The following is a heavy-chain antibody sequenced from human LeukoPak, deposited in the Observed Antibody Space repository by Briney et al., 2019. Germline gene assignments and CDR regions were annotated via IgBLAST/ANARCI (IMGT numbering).Heavy chain of an antibody. V-gene: IGHV4-34*01. CDR1: GASLNNYY. Sequence: SETLSLTCAVYGASLNNYYWAWIRQSPVKGLEWIGEIDHVGRSRYNPSLKSRVTISVDKSKNQFSLKLSSVTAADTAVYYCARASYDLHFDYWGQGTLVTVSS. D-gene: IGHD5-12*01. J-gene: IGHJ4*02. CDR2: IDHVGRS. CDR3: ARASYDLHFDY.